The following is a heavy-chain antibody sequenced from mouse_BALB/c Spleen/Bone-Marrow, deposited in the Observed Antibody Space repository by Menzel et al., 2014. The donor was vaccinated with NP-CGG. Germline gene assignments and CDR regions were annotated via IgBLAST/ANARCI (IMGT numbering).Heavy chain of an antibody. D-gene: IGHD1-1*01. CDR2: INPSTGYT. CDR1: GYTFTTYW. J-gene: IGHJ2*01. CDR3: VLITPVVSDY. Sequence: QVQLQQSGAELAKPGASVKMSCKASGYTFTTYWMHWVKRRPGQGLEWIGYINPSTGYTEYIQKFKDKATLTADKSSSTAYMQLNSLTSEDSSVYYCVLITPVVSDYWGQGTTLTVSS. V-gene: IGHV1-7*01.